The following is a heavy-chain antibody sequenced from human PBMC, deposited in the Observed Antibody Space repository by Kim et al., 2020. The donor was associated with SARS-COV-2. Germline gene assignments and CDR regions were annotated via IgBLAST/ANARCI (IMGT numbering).Heavy chain of an antibody. Sequence: ASVKVSCKASGYTFTKYAMHWVRQAPGQGLEWMGWINTNTGDPAFALDFTGRFVFSLDTSVSTACVQINSLKAEDTAVYFCARKAYYYYGMDVWGQGTTVTVSS. J-gene: IGHJ6*02. CDR1: GYTFTKYA. CDR3: ARKAYYYYGMDV. V-gene: IGHV7-4-1*02. CDR2: INTNTGDP.